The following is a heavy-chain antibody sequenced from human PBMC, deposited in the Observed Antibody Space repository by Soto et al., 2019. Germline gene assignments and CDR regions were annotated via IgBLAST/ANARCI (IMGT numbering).Heavy chain of an antibody. CDR2: IFYTGNT. Sequence: SETLSLTCTVSGASMTDHYCSWIRQPPGKGLEYIGYIFYTGNTNYNSSFKSRVTISVDTSKNQFSLKLSSVTAADTAVYYCARDPQEGYFQHWGQGTLVTVSS. J-gene: IGHJ1*01. CDR1: GASMTDHY. V-gene: IGHV4-59*11. CDR3: ARDPQEGYFQH.